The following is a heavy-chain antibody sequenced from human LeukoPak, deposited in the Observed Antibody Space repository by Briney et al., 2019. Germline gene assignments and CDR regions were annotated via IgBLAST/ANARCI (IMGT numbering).Heavy chain of an antibody. Sequence: PGRSLRLSCAASGFTFSSYAMHWVGQARGKGLAWVAVISYDGSNKYYADSVKGRFTISRDNPKKTLYLQMNSLRAENTAVYYCAREPRMGGGNTLAPSAMAVWGQGTTVTVSS. D-gene: IGHD2-15*01. CDR2: ISYDGSNK. J-gene: IGHJ6*02. V-gene: IGHV3-30-3*01. CDR3: AREPRMGGGNTLAPSAMAV. CDR1: GFTFSSYA.